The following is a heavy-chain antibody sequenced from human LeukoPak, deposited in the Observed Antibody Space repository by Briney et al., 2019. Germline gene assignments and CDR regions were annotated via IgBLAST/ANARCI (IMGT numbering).Heavy chain of an antibody. J-gene: IGHJ5*02. CDR2: INPNSGGT. Sequence: ASVKVSYKASGYTFTGYYMHWVRQAPGQGLGWMGWINPNSGGTNYAQKFQGRVTMTRDTSISTAYMELSRLRSDDTAVYYCARIISKSGLDPWGQGTLVTVSS. V-gene: IGHV1-2*02. CDR1: GYTFTGYY. D-gene: IGHD1-1*01. CDR3: ARIISKSGLDP.